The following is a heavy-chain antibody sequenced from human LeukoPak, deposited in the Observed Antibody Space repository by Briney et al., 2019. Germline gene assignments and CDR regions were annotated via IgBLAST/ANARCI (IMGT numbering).Heavy chain of an antibody. V-gene: IGHV3-15*01. Sequence: GGSLRLSCAASGFTFSSYAMSWVPKAPGKGREWVGRIKSKTAGGTADYAAPVRGRLTMWRDEARSALYLQTNSLQTENTGVYYCTPDLMDVWGKGTTVTVSS. CDR1: GFTFSSYA. CDR3: TPDLMDV. CDR2: IKSKTAGGTA. J-gene: IGHJ6*03.